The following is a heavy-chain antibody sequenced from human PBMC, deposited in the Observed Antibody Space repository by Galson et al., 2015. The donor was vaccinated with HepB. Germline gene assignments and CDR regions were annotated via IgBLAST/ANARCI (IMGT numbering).Heavy chain of an antibody. D-gene: IGHD2-2*01. V-gene: IGHV1-69*04. J-gene: IGHJ4*02. CDR1: GGTFSSYA. CDR2: IIPILGIA. CDR3: ARDPEYCSSTSCPQGFDY. Sequence: SVKVSCKASGGTFSSYAISWVRQAPGQGLEWMGRIIPILGIANYAQKFPGRVTITADKSTSTAYMELSSLRSEDTAVYYCARDPEYCSSTSCPQGFDYWGQGTLVTVSS.